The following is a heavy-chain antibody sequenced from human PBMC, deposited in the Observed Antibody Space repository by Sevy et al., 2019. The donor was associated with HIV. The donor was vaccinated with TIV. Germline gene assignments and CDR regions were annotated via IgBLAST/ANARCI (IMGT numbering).Heavy chain of an antibody. Sequence: GGSLRLSCTGSGFTFGDYAMSWFRQAPGMGLEWVGFIRSKVYGGATEYAASVKGRFTISRDDSISIADLQMNSLKTEDTAVYYCTRGYYYDSSGYSDYWGQGTLVTVSS. J-gene: IGHJ4*02. CDR2: IRSKVYGGAT. D-gene: IGHD3-22*01. V-gene: IGHV3-49*03. CDR3: TRGYYYDSSGYSDY. CDR1: GFTFGDYA.